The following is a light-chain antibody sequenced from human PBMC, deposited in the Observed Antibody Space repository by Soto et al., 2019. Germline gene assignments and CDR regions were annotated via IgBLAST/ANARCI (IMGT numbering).Light chain of an antibody. CDR1: TSDVGGYNY. Sequence: QSALTQPASVSGSPGQSITFSCIGTTSDVGGYNYVSWYQQHPGKAPKLMIYDVSNRPSGVSNRFSGSKSGNTASLTISGLQAEDEADYYCSSYTSNNTVIFGGGTKLTVL. V-gene: IGLV2-14*03. J-gene: IGLJ2*01. CDR2: DVS. CDR3: SSYTSNNTVI.